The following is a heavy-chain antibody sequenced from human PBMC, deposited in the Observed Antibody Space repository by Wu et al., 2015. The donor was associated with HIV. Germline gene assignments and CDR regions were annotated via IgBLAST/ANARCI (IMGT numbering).Heavy chain of an antibody. CDR3: ARLQSLNGFYSNADY. CDR2: INTYNGHT. CDR1: NYTFNNYG. J-gene: IGHJ4*02. Sequence: QAKLEQSGGEVKKPGASVKVSCKASNYTFNNYGINWVRQAPGHGLEWMGRINTYNGHTHSARKFQDRLTLSTETSTKTAYLELRSLRSDDTAVYYCARLQSLNGFYSNADYWGQGTLVTVSS. V-gene: IGHV1-18*01. D-gene: IGHD2-8*01.